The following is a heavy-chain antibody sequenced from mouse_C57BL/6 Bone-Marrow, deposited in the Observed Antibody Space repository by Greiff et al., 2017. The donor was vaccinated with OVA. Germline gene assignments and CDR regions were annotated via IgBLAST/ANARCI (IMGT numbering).Heavy chain of an antibody. Sequence: VQLQQSGAELVRPGASVKLSCTASGFNIKDDYMHWVKQRPEQGLEWIGWIDPENGDTEYASKFQGKATITADTSSTTAYLQLSSLTSEDTAVYYCTTNWDLDYWGQGTTLTVSS. J-gene: IGHJ2*01. CDR1: GFNIKDDY. D-gene: IGHD4-1*01. CDR3: TTNWDLDY. CDR2: IDPENGDT. V-gene: IGHV14-4*01.